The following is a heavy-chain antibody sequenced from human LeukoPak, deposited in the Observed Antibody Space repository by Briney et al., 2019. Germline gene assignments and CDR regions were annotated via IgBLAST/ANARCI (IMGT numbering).Heavy chain of an antibody. D-gene: IGHD3-3*01. J-gene: IGHJ4*02. V-gene: IGHV4-34*01. CDR1: GGSFSGYY. CDR2: INPSGST. CDR3: ARHDFWSGFDY. Sequence: SETLSLTCAVYGGSFSGYYWSWIRQPPGKGLEWIGEINPSGSTNYNPSLKSRVTISVDTSKNQFSLKLNYVTAADTAVYYCARHDFWSGFDYWGQGALVTVSS.